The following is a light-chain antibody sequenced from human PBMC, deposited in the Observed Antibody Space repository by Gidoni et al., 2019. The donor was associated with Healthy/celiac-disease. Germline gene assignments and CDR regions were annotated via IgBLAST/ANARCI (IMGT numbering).Light chain of an antibody. V-gene: IGLV3-25*03. CDR2: KDS. Sequence: SYELTQPPSVSVSPGQTARITCSGDALPKQYAYCYKQKPGQAPVLVIYKDSERPSWIPERFSGSSSGTTVTLTISGVQAEDEADYYCQSADSSGTYSVVFGGGTKLTVL. CDR1: ALPKQY. J-gene: IGLJ2*01. CDR3: QSADSSGTYSVV.